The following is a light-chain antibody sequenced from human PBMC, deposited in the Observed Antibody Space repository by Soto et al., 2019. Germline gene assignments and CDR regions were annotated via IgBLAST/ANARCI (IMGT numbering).Light chain of an antibody. CDR1: SSDVGGYNF. J-gene: IGLJ2*01. CDR3: SSYTSSSTVV. CDR2: DVT. Sequence: QSALTQPASVSGSPGQSITLSCTGTSSDVGGYNFVSWYRQHPGTAPKLMIYDVTNRPSGVSNRFSGSKSGNTASLTISGLQPEDEADYYCSSYTSSSTVVFGGGTKLTVL. V-gene: IGLV2-14*01.